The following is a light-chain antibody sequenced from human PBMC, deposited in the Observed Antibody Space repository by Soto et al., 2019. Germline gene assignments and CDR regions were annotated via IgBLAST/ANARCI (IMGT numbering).Light chain of an antibody. CDR1: QSINTF. CDR2: DAS. Sequence: EVLLTQSPATLSVSPGESVTLSCRASQSINTFLAWYQQKPGQAPRLLIYDASYRAAGIPARSSGRGSGTDFTLTINSLEPEDFAVYHCQQRSIWPLTFGGGTKVDIK. CDR3: QQRSIWPLT. J-gene: IGKJ4*01. V-gene: IGKV3-11*01.